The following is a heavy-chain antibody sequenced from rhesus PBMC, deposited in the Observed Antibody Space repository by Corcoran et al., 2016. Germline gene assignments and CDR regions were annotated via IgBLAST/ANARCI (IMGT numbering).Heavy chain of an antibody. J-gene: IGHJ2*01. CDR1: GGSSIDDFY. CDR3: TRSRGYWYFDL. V-gene: IGHV4-106*01. CDR2: IYLSSGDS. D-gene: IGHD5-42*01. Sequence: QVQLQESGQGRVKPSETLSLTCAVSGGSSIDDFYWSWIRPPPGKGLEWIGYIYLSSGDSDYNPSLKNRVTISVDTSKTQFSLNLRSVTAADTAVYYCTRSRGYWYFDLWGPGTPIIISS.